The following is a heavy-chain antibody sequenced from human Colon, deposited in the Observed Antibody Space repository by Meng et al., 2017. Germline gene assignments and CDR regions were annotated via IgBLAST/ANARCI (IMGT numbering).Heavy chain of an antibody. D-gene: IGHD5-12*01. CDR2: INTETGNP. CDR3: ARGGWLRIAPLADY. CDR1: GYTFTSHA. Sequence: QVHLLQSGSDLKKPGASVKVSCKASGYTFTSHAMNWVRQAPGQGLEWMGWINTETGNPTYAQGFTGRFVFSLDTSVSTAYLQISTLKSEDTAVYYCARGGWLRIAPLADYWGQGTLVTVSS. J-gene: IGHJ4*02. V-gene: IGHV7-4-1*02.